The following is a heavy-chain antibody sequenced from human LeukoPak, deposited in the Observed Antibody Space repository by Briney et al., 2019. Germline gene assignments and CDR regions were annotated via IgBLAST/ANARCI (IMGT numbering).Heavy chain of an antibody. Sequence: PSETLSLTCTVSGGSLSNNNYYWAWIRQPPGKGLECIVSIYYSGSPYYNPSLKSRVTISVDTSKNQFSLRLSSVTAADTAVYYCATWRTAKTGFDYWGQGTLVTVSS. V-gene: IGHV4-39*01. CDR3: ATWRTAKTGFDY. J-gene: IGHJ4*02. CDR1: GGSLSNNNYY. D-gene: IGHD1-1*01. CDR2: IYYSGSP.